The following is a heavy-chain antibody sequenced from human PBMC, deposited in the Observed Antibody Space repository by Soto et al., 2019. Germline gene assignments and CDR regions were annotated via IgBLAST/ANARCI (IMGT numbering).Heavy chain of an antibody. CDR3: TRDGRYYGSGSYYGP. CDR1: GYTFTSYA. Sequence: ASVKVSCKASGYTFTSYAMHWVRQAPGQRLEWMGWINAGNGNTKYSQKFQGRVTITRDTSASTAYLQMNSLKTEDTAVYYCTRDGRYYGSGSYYGPWGQGTLVTVSS. J-gene: IGHJ5*02. D-gene: IGHD3-10*01. CDR2: INAGNGNT. V-gene: IGHV1-3*01.